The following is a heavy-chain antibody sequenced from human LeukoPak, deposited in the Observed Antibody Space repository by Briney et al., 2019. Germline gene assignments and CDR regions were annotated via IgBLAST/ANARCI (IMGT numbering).Heavy chain of an antibody. D-gene: IGHD3-10*01. Sequence: PGGSLRLSCAASGFTFSSYGMSWVRQAPGKGLEWVSAISGSGGSTYYADSVRGRFTISRDNAKNSLYLQMNSLRAEDTAVYYCARDHGGVLVRGVIDYWGQGTLVTVSS. CDR2: ISGSGGST. V-gene: IGHV3-23*01. CDR3: ARDHGGVLVRGVIDY. J-gene: IGHJ4*02. CDR1: GFTFSSYG.